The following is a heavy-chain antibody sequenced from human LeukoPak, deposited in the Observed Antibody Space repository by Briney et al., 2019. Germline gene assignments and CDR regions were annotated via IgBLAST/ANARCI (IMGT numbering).Heavy chain of an antibody. D-gene: IGHD3-16*01. V-gene: IGHV3-7*01. Sequence: GGSLRLSCATSGFTFSNFWMTWVRQAPGKGLEWVASINKDGNEKHHVDSVQGRFTISRDNAKNSLHLQMDSLRAEDTAVYYCARDLNWVTYWGQGTLVTVSS. CDR1: GFTFSNFW. J-gene: IGHJ4*02. CDR2: INKDGNEK. CDR3: ARDLNWVTY.